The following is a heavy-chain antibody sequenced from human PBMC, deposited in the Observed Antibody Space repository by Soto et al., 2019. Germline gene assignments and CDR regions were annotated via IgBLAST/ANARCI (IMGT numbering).Heavy chain of an antibody. Sequence: SETLSLTCTVSGGSVSSGSYFWSWIRQPPGKGLEWIGYIYYSGNTNYNPSLKSRVTISVDTSKNHFSLKLTSVTAADTAVYYCARGVGATYLDYWGQGTLVTVSS. CDR1: GGSVSSGSYF. D-gene: IGHD1-26*01. V-gene: IGHV4-61*03. CDR3: ARGVGATYLDY. J-gene: IGHJ4*02. CDR2: IYYSGNT.